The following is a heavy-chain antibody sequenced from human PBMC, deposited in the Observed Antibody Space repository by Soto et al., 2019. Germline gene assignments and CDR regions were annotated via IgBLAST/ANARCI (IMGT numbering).Heavy chain of an antibody. CDR1: GGSFSGYX. CDR2: INHSGST. CDR3: ARGGYYGSGSYYNNYYYGMDV. J-gene: IGHJ6*02. V-gene: IGHV4-34*01. Sequence: QVQLQQWGAGLLKPSETLSLTCAVYGGSFSGYXWSWIRQPPGKGLEWIGEINHSGSTNYNPSLKSRVTISVDTSKNQFSLKLSSVTAADTAVYYCARGGYYGSGSYYNNYYYGMDVWGQGTTVTVSS. D-gene: IGHD3-10*01.